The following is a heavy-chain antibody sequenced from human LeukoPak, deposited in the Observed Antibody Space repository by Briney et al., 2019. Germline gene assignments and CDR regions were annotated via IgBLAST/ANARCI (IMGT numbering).Heavy chain of an antibody. Sequence: ASVKVSCKASDYTFSTYVISWVRQAPGQGPEWMGWISPYKGNAIYAQKFQGRVTMTTDTSTGTAYMELRSLTSDDTAVYYCATAQDYGEYVLGYFDYWGQGTLVTVSS. CDR1: DYTFSTYV. J-gene: IGHJ4*02. CDR3: ATAQDYGEYVLGYFDY. D-gene: IGHD4-17*01. V-gene: IGHV1-18*01. CDR2: ISPYKGNA.